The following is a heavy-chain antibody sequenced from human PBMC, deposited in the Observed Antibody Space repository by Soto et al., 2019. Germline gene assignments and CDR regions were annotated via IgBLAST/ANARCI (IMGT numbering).Heavy chain of an antibody. J-gene: IGHJ4*02. Sequence: QVQLQQWGAGLLTPSETLSLTCALYGDSFSGSYWTWIRRPPGKGLEWIGEINQSGSTNYNPTLKSRVTMSVATSKIQFCVKMSFVTAADTAMYYCVATPPSDSCVPDEYWGQGTLVTVSS. CDR1: GDSFSGSY. CDR3: VATPPSDSCVPDEY. V-gene: IGHV4-34*01. CDR2: INQSGST. D-gene: IGHD3-22*01.